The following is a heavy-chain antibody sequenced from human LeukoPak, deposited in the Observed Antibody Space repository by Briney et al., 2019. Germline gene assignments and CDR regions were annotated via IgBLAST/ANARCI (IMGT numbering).Heavy chain of an antibody. CDR3: ARASRRKYYDSSGIDY. D-gene: IGHD3-22*01. J-gene: IGHJ4*02. CDR1: GGSISSGGYY. Sequence: SETLSLTCTVSGGSISSGGYYWSWIRQHPGKGLEWIGYIYYSGSTYYNPSLKSRVTISVDTSKNQFSLKLSSVTAADTAVYYCARASRRKYYDSSGIDYWGQGTLVTVSS. CDR2: IYYSGST. V-gene: IGHV4-31*03.